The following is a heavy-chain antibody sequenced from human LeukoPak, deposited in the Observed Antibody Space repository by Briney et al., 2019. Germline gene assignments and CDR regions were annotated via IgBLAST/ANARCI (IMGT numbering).Heavy chain of an antibody. D-gene: IGHD6-19*01. V-gene: IGHV3-23*01. CDR3: AKAPGW. Sequence: KTGGSLRLSCAASGFIFSSYAMSWVHQAAGKGLEWVSAISGSGGSTYYADSVKGRFTISRDNSKNTMYLQMNSLRAEYTAVYYCAKAPGWWGQGTLVTVSS. CDR2: ISGSGGST. J-gene: IGHJ4*02. CDR1: GFIFSSYA.